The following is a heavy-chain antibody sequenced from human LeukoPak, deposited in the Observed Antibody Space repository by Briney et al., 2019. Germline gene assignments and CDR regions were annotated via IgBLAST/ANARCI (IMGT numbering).Heavy chain of an antibody. CDR1: GVTFSSYD. J-gene: IGHJ4*02. D-gene: IGHD6-19*01. V-gene: IGHV3-48*03. Sequence: PGGSLRLSCAAAGVTFSSYDMNWVRQALGGGLEWVSYIICSGGIMSYADSTKGRFTISTQNAKNLLYLQINSLRAEDTALYYCARVRGSGWYYFDSWGQGTLVTVSS. CDR2: IICSGGIM. CDR3: ARVRGSGWYYFDS.